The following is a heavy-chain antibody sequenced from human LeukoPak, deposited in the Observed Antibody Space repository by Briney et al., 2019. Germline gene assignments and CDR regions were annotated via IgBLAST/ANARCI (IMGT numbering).Heavy chain of an antibody. CDR3: ARHNFSWEYFDY. CDR2: IYYSGST. CDR1: GGSISSSSYY. V-gene: IGHV4-39*01. J-gene: IGHJ4*02. Sequence: PSETLSLTCTVSGGSISSSSYYWGWIRQPPGKGLEWIGSIYYSGSTYYNPSLKSRVTISGDTSKNQFSLKLSSVTAADTAVYYCARHNFSWEYFDYWGQGTLVTVSS. D-gene: IGHD1-26*01.